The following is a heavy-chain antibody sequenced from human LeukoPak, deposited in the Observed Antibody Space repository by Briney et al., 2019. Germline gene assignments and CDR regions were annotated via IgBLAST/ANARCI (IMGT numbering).Heavy chain of an antibody. CDR3: AKRGDYYGSVNWFDP. CDR1: GYTFTSYD. V-gene: IGHV1-8*02. Sequence: ASVKVSCKASGYTFTSYDINWVRQATGQGLEWMGWMNPNSGNTGYAQKFQGRVTMTRNTSISTAYMELSSLRSEDTAVYYCAKRGDYYGSVNWFDPWGQGTRVIVSS. J-gene: IGHJ5*02. D-gene: IGHD3-10*01. CDR2: MNPNSGNT.